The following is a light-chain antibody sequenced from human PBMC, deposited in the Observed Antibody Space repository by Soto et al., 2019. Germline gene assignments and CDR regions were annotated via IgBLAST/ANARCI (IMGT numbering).Light chain of an antibody. CDR3: QQSDSYPYT. V-gene: IGKV1-39*01. J-gene: IGKJ2*01. CDR1: QSITNY. CDR2: AAS. Sequence: DIQMTQSPSSLSVSVGDRVTITCRASQSITNYLNWYQQKPGKAPKLLVYAASSLQSGVPSRFSANGSGTDFTLTISSLQPEDFASYYCQQSDSYPYTFVQGTKLEIK.